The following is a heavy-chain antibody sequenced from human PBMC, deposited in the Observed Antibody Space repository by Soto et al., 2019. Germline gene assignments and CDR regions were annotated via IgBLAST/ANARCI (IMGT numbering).Heavy chain of an antibody. CDR2: IIPIFGTA. V-gene: IGHV1-69*13. CDR3: ARGATEGYYDILTGYYYNWFDP. D-gene: IGHD3-9*01. CDR1: GGTFSSYA. Sequence: SSVKVSCKASGGTFSSYAISWVRQAPGQGLEWMGGIIPIFGTANYAQKFQGRVTITADESTSTAYMELSSLRSEDTAVYYCARGATEGYYDILTGYYYNWFDPWGQ. J-gene: IGHJ5*02.